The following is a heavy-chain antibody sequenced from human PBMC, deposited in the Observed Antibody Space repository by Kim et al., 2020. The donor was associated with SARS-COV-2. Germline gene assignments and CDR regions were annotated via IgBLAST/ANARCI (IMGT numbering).Heavy chain of an antibody. V-gene: IGHV1-24*01. CDR2: FDPEDGET. CDR3: ATGYTSVGGDY. CDR1: GYALTDLS. J-gene: IGHJ4*02. Sequence: ASVKVSCKVSGYALTDLSIHWVRQAPGKGLEWMGGFDPEDGETIFARKFQGRVTMTEDTSTDTAYMELSSLRSEDTAVYFCATGYTSVGGDYWGQGSLVTVSS. D-gene: IGHD2-15*01.